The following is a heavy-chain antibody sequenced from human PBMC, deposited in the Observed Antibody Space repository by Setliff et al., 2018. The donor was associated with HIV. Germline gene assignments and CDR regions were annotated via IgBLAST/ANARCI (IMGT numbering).Heavy chain of an antibody. CDR3: ARGSRQLTIFGVVFKTNYYFMDV. D-gene: IGHD3-3*01. J-gene: IGHJ6*03. V-gene: IGHV4-34*01. Sequence: LSLTCAVYGWSFSGYYWSWIRQPPGKGLEWIGEINHDRTTNYNPSLKSRVTISVDTSKNQFSLTLNSVTAADTAVYYCARGSRQLTIFGVVFKTNYYFMDVWGKGTAVTVSS. CDR2: INHDRTT. CDR1: GWSFSGYY.